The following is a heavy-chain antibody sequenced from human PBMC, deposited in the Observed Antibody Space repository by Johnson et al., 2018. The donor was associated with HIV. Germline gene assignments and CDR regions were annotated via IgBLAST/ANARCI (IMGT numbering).Heavy chain of an antibody. J-gene: IGHJ3*02. CDR3: AKERDSASHRVHDAFDI. CDR1: GFTFSSYG. CDR2: IRNDASNK. D-gene: IGHD2-15*01. Sequence: QVQLVESGGGVVQPGGSLRLSCVASGFTFSSYGMHWVRQAPGQGLEWVAYIRNDASNKYYANSVKGRFTISRDNSKNTLYVQMNRLEAEDTAVYYCAKERDSASHRVHDAFDIWGQGTMVTVSS. V-gene: IGHV3-30*02.